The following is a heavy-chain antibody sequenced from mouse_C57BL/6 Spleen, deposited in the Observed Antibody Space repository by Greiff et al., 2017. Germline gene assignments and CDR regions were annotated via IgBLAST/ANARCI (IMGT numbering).Heavy chain of an antibody. J-gene: IGHJ3*01. CDR2: IDPSDSEP. CDR3: ARGGSLAY. Sequence: QVQLQQPGAELVRPGSSVKLSCKASGYTFTSYWMHWVKQRPIQGLEWIGNIDPSDSEPHYNQKFKDKATLTVDKSSSTAYMQLSSLTSEDSAVYYCARGGSLAYWGQGTLVTVSA. CDR1: GYTFTSYW. V-gene: IGHV1-52*01. D-gene: IGHD1-1*01.